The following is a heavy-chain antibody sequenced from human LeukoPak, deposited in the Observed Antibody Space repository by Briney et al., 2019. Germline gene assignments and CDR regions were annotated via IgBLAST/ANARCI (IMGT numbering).Heavy chain of an antibody. V-gene: IGHV3-9*01. CDR3: AKGSLSIAVAGNHFDY. CDR2: ISWNSGSI. D-gene: IGHD6-19*01. CDR1: GFTFDDYA. Sequence: GGSLRLSCTASGFTFDDYAMHWVRQAPGQGLEWVSGISWNSGSIGYADSVKGRFTISRDNAKNSLYLQMNSLRAEDTALYYCAKGSLSIAVAGNHFDYWGQGTLVTVSS. J-gene: IGHJ4*02.